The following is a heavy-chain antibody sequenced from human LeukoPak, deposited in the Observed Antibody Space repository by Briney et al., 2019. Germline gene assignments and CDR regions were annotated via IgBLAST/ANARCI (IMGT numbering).Heavy chain of an antibody. CDR3: ARDSGRYFDWLFGI. V-gene: IGHV4-59*01. J-gene: IGHJ4*02. CDR1: GGSISSYY. Sequence: SETLSLTCNVSGGSISSYYWSWIRQPPGKGLEWIGYIYDSENTNYNPSLKSRVTISADTSKNQFSLRLSSVTAADTAVYYCARDSGRYFDWLFGIWGQGALVTVSS. CDR2: IYDSENT. D-gene: IGHD3-9*01.